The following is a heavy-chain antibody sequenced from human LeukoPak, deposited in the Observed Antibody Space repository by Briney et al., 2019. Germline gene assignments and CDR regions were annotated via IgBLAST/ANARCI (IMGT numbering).Heavy chain of an antibody. CDR3: ARDRGAVAVDAFDI. Sequence: GGSLRLSCAACGFTFSTHWMHGVRQAPGKGRGWVSRINLDGSSARYVDSVKGRFTLSRDNAKNTLYLQLDSLKAEDTAVYYCARDRGAVAVDAFDIWGQGTMVTVSS. J-gene: IGHJ3*02. CDR2: INLDGSSA. CDR1: GFTFSTHW. D-gene: IGHD6-19*01. V-gene: IGHV3-74*01.